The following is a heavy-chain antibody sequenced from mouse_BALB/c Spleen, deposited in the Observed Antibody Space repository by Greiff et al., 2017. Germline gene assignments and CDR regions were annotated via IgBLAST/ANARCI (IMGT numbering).Heavy chain of an antibody. J-gene: IGHJ4*01. Sequence: VQLQQSGPGLVKPSQSLSLTCTVTGYSITSDYAWNWIRQFPGNKLEWMGYISYSGSTSYNPSLKSRISITRDTSKNQFFLQLNSVTTEDTATYYCASGLLRGAMDYWGQGTSVTVSS. D-gene: IGHD2-3*01. CDR1: GYSITSDYA. CDR3: ASGLLRGAMDY. CDR2: ISYSGST. V-gene: IGHV3-2*02.